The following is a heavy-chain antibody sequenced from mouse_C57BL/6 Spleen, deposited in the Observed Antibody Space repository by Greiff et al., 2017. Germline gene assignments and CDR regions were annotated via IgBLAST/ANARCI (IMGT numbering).Heavy chain of an antibody. CDR3: ARGNYYGSSWDY. CDR1: GFTFSDYY. V-gene: IGHV5-16*01. Sequence: EVKLMESEGGLVQPGSSMKLSCTASGFTFSDYYMAWVRQVPEKGLEWVANINYDGSSTYYLDSLKSRFIISRDNAKNILYLQMSSLKSEDAATYYCARGNYYGSSWDYWGQGTTLTVSS. CDR2: INYDGSST. J-gene: IGHJ2*01. D-gene: IGHD1-1*01.